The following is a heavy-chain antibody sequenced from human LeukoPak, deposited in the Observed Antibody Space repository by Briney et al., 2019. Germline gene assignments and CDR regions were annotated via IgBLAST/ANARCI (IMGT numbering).Heavy chain of an antibody. CDR3: ARAPAAGTVEYFQH. CDR1: GGSISSHY. D-gene: IGHD6-13*01. V-gene: IGHV4-59*11. CDR2: IYYSGST. Sequence: SETLSLTCTDSGGSISSHYWSWIRQPPGKGLEWMGYIYYSGSTNYSPSLKSRVTISVDPSKNQFSLKLSSVTAADTAVYYCARAPAAGTVEYFQHWGQGTLVTVSS. J-gene: IGHJ1*01.